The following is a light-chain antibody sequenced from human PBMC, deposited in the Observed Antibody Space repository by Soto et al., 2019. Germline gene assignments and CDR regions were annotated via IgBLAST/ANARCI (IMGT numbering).Light chain of an antibody. CDR1: SSNIEGHS. CDR3: AAWDDSLSGLV. J-gene: IGLJ1*01. Sequence: QSVLTQPPSASGTPGQRVTISCSGSSSNIEGHSVDWYQQLPGTAPKLLIYRSDQRPSGVPDRFSGSKSGTSASLAISGLRSEDDADYYCAAWDDSLSGLVFATGTKLTVL. V-gene: IGLV1-47*01. CDR2: RSD.